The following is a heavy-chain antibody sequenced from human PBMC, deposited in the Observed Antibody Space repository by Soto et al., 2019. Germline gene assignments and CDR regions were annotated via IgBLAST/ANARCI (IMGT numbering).Heavy chain of an antibody. D-gene: IGHD4-17*01. CDR2: MNPNSGNT. J-gene: IGHJ5*02. Sequence: QVQLVQSGAEVKKPGASVKVSCKASGYTFTSYDINWVRQATGQGLEYLGWMNPNSGNTAYVQKFQGRVTMTWDTSITTAYMELCSLRSEDTAVYFCARGIKYGAYSRWFDPSGQGTLVTVSS. V-gene: IGHV1-8*01. CDR3: ARGIKYGAYSRWFDP. CDR1: GYTFTSYD.